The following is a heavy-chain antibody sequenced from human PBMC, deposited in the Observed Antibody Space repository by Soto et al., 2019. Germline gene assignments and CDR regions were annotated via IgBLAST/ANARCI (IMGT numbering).Heavy chain of an antibody. Sequence: TVSGGSISSGGYYWSWIRQHPGKGLEWIGYIYYSGSTYYNPSLKSRVTISVDTSKNQFSLKLSSVTAADTAVYYCASHRATVISDFDYWGQGTLVTVSS. CDR3: ASHRATVISDFDY. CDR1: GGSISSGGYY. D-gene: IGHD4-17*01. V-gene: IGHV4-31*02. J-gene: IGHJ4*02. CDR2: IYYSGST.